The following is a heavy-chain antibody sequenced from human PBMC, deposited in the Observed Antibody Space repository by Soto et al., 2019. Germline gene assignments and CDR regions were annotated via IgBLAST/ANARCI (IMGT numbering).Heavy chain of an antibody. CDR1: GYTFTSYY. CDR3: ARDRFVVTAIQTWFDP. J-gene: IGHJ5*02. CDR2: INPSGGST. V-gene: IGHV1-46*01. Sequence: GASVKVSCKASGYTFTSYYMHWVRQAPGQGLEWMGIINPSGGSTSYAQKFQGRVTMTRDTSTSTVYMELSSLRSEDTAVYYCARDRFVVTAIQTWFDPWGQGTLVTVSS. D-gene: IGHD2-21*02.